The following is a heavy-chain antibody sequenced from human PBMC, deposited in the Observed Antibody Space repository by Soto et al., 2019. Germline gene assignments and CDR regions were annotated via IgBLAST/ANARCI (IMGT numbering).Heavy chain of an antibody. CDR1: VGSVSSGSYY. CDR2: IYYSGST. Sequence: PSETLSLTCTFSVGSVSSGSYYWSWIRQPPWKGLEWIGYIYYSGSTNYNPSLKSRVTISVDTSKNQFSLKLSSVTAADTAVYYCTIAVDGTRFEYLGQRTLVNVSS. V-gene: IGHV4-61*01. J-gene: IGHJ4*02. D-gene: IGHD6-19*01. CDR3: TIAVDGTRFEY.